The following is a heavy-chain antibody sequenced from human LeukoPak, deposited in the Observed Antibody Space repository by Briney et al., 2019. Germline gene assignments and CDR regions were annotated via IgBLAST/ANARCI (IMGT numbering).Heavy chain of an antibody. D-gene: IGHD2-2*01. CDR3: ARDSANVVVPAAMEFEY. J-gene: IGHJ4*02. V-gene: IGHV1-18*01. CDR2: ISAYNGNT. CDR1: GYTFTSYG. Sequence: GASVKVSCKASGYTFTSYGISWVRQAPGQGLEWMGWISAYNGNTNYAQKLQGRVTMTTDTSTSTAYMELRSLRSDDTAVYYCARDSANVVVPAAMEFEYWGQGTLVTVSS.